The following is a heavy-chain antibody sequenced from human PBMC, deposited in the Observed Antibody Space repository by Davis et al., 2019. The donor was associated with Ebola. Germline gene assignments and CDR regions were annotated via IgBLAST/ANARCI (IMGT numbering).Heavy chain of an antibody. V-gene: IGHV1-18*01. CDR1: GGTFSSDG. CDR2: NSAYNGNT. CDR3: ARAVTMVLPSGWFDP. Sequence: AASVKVSCKASGGTFSSDGISWVRQAPGQGLEWMGWNSAYNGNTKYAQNLQGRVTMTTDTSTSTAYMEVRSLRYDDTAVYYCARAVTMVLPSGWFDPWGQGTLVTVSS. J-gene: IGHJ5*02. D-gene: IGHD3-10*01.